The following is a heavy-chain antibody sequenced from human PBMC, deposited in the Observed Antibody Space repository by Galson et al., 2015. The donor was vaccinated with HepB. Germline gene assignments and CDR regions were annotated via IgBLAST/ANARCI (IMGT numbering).Heavy chain of an antibody. D-gene: IGHD3-16*02. CDR2: ISWNSGSI. CDR1: GFTFDDYA. J-gene: IGHJ3*02. V-gene: IGHV3-9*01. Sequence: SLRLSCAASGFTFDDYAMHWVRQAPGKGLEWVSGISWNSGSIGYADSVKGQFTISRDNAKNSLYLQMNSLRAEDTALYYCAKDTGLITFGGVIVPDAFDIWGQGTMVTVSS. CDR3: AKDTGLITFGGVIVPDAFDI.